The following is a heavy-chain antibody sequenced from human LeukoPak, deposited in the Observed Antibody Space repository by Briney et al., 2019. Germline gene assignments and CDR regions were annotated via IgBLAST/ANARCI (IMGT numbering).Heavy chain of an antibody. V-gene: IGHV1-2*02. Sequence: ASVKVSCKASGYTFTGYYMHWVRQAPGQGLEWMGWINPNSGGTNYAQKFQGRVTMTRDTSISTAYMELSRLRSDDTAVYYCARDLHWNDAGGSDYWGQGTLATVSS. CDR2: INPNSGGT. J-gene: IGHJ4*02. D-gene: IGHD1-1*01. CDR1: GYTFTGYY. CDR3: ARDLHWNDAGGSDY.